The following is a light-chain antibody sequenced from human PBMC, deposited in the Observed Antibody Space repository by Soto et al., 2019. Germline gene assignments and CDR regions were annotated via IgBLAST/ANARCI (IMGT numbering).Light chain of an antibody. J-gene: IGKJ1*01. CDR3: QQYLITPWT. V-gene: IGKV1-5*02. Sequence: IHMTQSPSTLSATVGYRATILCRASQSASTLLAWYQQKQGQAPKILIYDASTLQSGVPSRFSASGYGTEFDLTISGLQPDDFAVYYCQQYLITPWTFGQGTQVDI. CDR1: QSASTL. CDR2: DAS.